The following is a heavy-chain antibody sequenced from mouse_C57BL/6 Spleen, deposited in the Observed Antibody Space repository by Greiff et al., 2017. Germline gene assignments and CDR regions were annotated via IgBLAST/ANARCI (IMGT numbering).Heavy chain of an antibody. CDR3: ARDGNHYFDY. CDR1: GFTFSDYG. V-gene: IGHV5-17*01. J-gene: IGHJ2*01. D-gene: IGHD2-1*01. Sequence: EVKLVESGGGLVKPGGSLKLSCAASGFTFSDYGMHWVRQAPEKGLEWVAYISSGSSTIYYADTVKGRFTISRDNAKNTLFLQMTSLRSEDPAMYYCARDGNHYFDYWGQGTTLTVSS. CDR2: ISSGSSTI.